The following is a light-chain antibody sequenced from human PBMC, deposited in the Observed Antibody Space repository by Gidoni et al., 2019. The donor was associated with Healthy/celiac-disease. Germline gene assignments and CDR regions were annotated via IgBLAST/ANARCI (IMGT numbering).Light chain of an antibody. CDR3: QVWDSSIWV. J-gene: IGLJ3*02. V-gene: IGLV3-9*01. CDR2: RDS. Sequence: SYELTQPLSVSVALGQTARITCGGNNIGSKNVHWYQQKPGQAPVLVIYRDSNRPSGIPERFSGSNSGNTATLTISRAPAGDEADYYCQVWDSSIWVFGGGTKLTV. CDR1: NIGSKN.